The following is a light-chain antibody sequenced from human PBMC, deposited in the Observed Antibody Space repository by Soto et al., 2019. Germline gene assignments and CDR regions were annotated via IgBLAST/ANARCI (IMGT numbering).Light chain of an antibody. CDR1: SSDVGGYNY. V-gene: IGLV2-8*01. Sequence: QSALTQPPSASGSPGQSVTISCTGTSSDVGGYNYVSWYQQHPGKAPKLMISEVSKRPSGVPDRFSGSKSGNTASLTVSGLEADDEADYYCSSVAGNSNLVFGGGTKVTVL. CDR3: SSVAGNSNLV. J-gene: IGLJ2*01. CDR2: EVS.